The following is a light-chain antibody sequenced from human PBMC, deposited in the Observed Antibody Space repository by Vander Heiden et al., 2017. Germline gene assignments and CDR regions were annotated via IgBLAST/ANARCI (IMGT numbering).Light chain of an antibody. CDR3: QQSDNTPLT. J-gene: IGKJ2*01. V-gene: IGKV1-39*01. CDR1: QSISSY. Sequence: DIQMTQSPSSLSASVGDRVTITCRASQSISSYLNWYQQKPGKAPKLLIYAASSLQTGVPSRFSGSGSGTDFTLTISSLQPEDFATYYCQQSDNTPLTFGQGTRLEMK. CDR2: AAS.